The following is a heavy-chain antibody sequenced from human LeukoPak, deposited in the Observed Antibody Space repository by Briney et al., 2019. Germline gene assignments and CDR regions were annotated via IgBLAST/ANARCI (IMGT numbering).Heavy chain of an antibody. V-gene: IGHV4-39*01. CDR2: IYYSGST. CDR3: ARLERDRLDY. J-gene: IGHJ4*02. Sequence: SETLSLTCTVSGGSISSSSYYWGWIRQPPGKGLEWIGSIYYSGSTYYNPSLKSRVTISVDTSKNQFSLKLSSVTAADTAVYYCARLERDRLDYWGQGTLVTVSS. D-gene: IGHD1-1*01. CDR1: GGSISSSSYY.